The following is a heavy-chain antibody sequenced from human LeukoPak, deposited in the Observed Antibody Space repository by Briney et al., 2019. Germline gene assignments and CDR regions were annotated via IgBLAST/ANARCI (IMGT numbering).Heavy chain of an antibody. Sequence: ASVKVSCKASGVTFSNYAVSWVRQAPGQGLEWMGGIIPIFGTANYAQKFQGRVTITADESTSTAYMELSSLRSEDTAVYYCARDRKPTPLYYGMDVWGQGTTVTVSS. V-gene: IGHV1-69*01. CDR1: GVTFSNYA. J-gene: IGHJ6*02. CDR3: ARDRKPTPLYYGMDV. CDR2: IIPIFGTA.